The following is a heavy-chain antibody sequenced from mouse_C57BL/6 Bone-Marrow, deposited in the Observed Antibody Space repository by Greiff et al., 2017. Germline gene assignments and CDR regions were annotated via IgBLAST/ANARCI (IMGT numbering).Heavy chain of an antibody. CDR2: ISSGGSYT. J-gene: IGHJ3*01. V-gene: IGHV5-6*01. Sequence: EVKLMESGGDLVKPGGSLKLSCAASGFNFSSYGMSWVRQTPDKRLEWVATISSGGSYTYYPASVKGRFTISRDNAKNTLYLQMSSLKSEDTAMYYGARHVERRGWFAYWGQGTLVTVSA. CDR1: GFNFSSYG. CDR3: ARHVERRGWFAY.